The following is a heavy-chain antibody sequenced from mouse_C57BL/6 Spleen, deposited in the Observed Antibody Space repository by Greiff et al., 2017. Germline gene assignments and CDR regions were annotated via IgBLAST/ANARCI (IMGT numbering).Heavy chain of an antibody. Sequence: EVQLQQSGPELVKPGASVTMSCKASGYTFTDYNMHWVKQSHGKSLEWIGYINPNNGGTSYNQKFKGKATLTVNKSSSTAYMELRSLTSEDSAVYYCARGGTAQADYWGQGTTLTVSS. J-gene: IGHJ2*01. CDR3: ARGGTAQADY. D-gene: IGHD3-2*02. CDR2: INPNNGGT. V-gene: IGHV1-22*01. CDR1: GYTFTDYN.